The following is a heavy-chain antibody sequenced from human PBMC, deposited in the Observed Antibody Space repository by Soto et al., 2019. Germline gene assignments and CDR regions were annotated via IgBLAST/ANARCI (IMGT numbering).Heavy chain of an antibody. CDR3: AKGDSSWSYFDF. Sequence: GGSLRLSCAASGFTFSSYAMSWVRQAPGKGLEWVSIISGSGGGTYYADSVKGRFTISRDNSKNTLYLQVSSLRAEDTAVYYCAKGDSSWSYFDFWGQGTLVTVS. CDR2: ISGSGGGT. V-gene: IGHV3-23*01. D-gene: IGHD6-13*01. J-gene: IGHJ4*02. CDR1: GFTFSSYA.